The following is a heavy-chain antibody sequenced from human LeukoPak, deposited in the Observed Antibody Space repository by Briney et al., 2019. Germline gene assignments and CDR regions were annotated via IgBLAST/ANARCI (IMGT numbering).Heavy chain of an antibody. V-gene: IGHV4-61*02. J-gene: IGHJ2*01. Sequence: SETLSLTCTVSGGSISSGSYYWSWIRQPAGKGLEWIGRIYTSGSTNYNPSLKSRVTISVDTSKNQFSLKLSSVTAADTAVYYCAREGEQWLVRDWYFDLWGRGTLVTVSS. CDR3: AREGEQWLVRDWYFDL. D-gene: IGHD6-19*01. CDR1: GGSISSGSYY. CDR2: IYTSGST.